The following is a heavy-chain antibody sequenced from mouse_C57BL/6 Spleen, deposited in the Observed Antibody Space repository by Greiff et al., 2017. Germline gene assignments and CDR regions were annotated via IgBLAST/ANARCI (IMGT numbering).Heavy chain of an antibody. CDR3: ARITTVVATNYYFDY. V-gene: IGHV14-3*01. CDR1: GFNIKNTY. Sequence: EVKLQQSVAELVRPGASVKLSCTASGFNIKNTYMHWVKQRPEQGLEWIGRIDPANGNTKYAPKFQGKATITADTSSNTAYLQLSSLTSEDTAIYYCARITTVVATNYYFDYWGQGTTLTVSS. CDR2: IDPANGNT. D-gene: IGHD1-1*01. J-gene: IGHJ2*01.